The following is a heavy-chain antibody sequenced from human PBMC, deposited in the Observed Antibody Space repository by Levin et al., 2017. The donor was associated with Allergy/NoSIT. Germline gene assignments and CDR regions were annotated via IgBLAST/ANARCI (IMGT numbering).Heavy chain of an antibody. CDR3: ATPACSASNCYRGLLDH. CDR1: GFTFSSYA. J-gene: IGHJ4*02. Sequence: GESLKISCAASGFTFSSYAMSWVRLPPGKGLEWVSTILDSGTTTFYADSVKGRFTISRDNFKNTLSLQMNGLRAEDTAVYYCATPACSASNCYRGLLDHWGRGTLVTVSS. D-gene: IGHD2-2*02. CDR2: ILDSGTTT. V-gene: IGHV3-23*01.